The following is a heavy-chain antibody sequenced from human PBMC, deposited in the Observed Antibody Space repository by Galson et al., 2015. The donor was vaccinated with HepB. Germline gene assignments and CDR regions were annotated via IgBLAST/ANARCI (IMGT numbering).Heavy chain of an antibody. D-gene: IGHD3-3*01. CDR1: GFTFSSYG. CDR2: IWYDGSNK. V-gene: IGHV3-33*06. J-gene: IGHJ4*02. Sequence: SLRLSCAASGFTFSSYGMHWVRQAPGKGLEWVAVIWYDGSNKYYADSVKGRFTISRDNSKSTLYLQMNSLRAEDTAVYYCAKDLVDGRILEWLVYRSRIRFDYWGQGTLVTVSS. CDR3: AKDLVDGRILEWLVYRSRIRFDY.